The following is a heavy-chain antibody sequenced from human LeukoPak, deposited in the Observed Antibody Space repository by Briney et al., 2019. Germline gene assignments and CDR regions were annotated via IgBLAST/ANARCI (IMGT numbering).Heavy chain of an antibody. D-gene: IGHD3-10*01. Sequence: GGSLRLSCAASGFTFSRYSMHWVRQAPGKGPVWVSHVNSDGSGTDYADSVKGRSTISRDNAKNTLYLQMNSLRAEDTAVYYCARGDYYYGSGSYYPTFDYWGQGTLVTVSS. CDR3: ARGDYYYGSGSYYPTFDY. CDR1: GFTFSRYS. V-gene: IGHV3-74*01. CDR2: VNSDGSGT. J-gene: IGHJ4*02.